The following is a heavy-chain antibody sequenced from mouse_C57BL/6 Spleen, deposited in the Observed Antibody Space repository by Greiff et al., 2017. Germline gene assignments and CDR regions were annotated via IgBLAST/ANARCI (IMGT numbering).Heavy chain of an antibody. J-gene: IGHJ4*01. V-gene: IGHV1-76*01. CDR3: ARDDYDAMDY. Sequence: QVQLKESGAELVRPGASVKLSCQASGYTFTDYYINWVKQRPGQGLEWIARIYPGSGNTYYNEKFKGKATLTAEKSSSTAYMQLSSLTSEDSAVYFCARDDYDAMDYWGQGTSVTVSS. CDR2: IYPGSGNT. CDR1: GYTFTDYY. D-gene: IGHD2-12*01.